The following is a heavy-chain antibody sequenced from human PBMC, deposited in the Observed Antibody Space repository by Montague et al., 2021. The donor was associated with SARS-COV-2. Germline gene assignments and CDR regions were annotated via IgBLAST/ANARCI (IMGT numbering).Heavy chain of an antibody. CDR3: ARNPWYYYDSSGYYLDY. D-gene: IGHD3-22*01. V-gene: IGHV4-34*01. Sequence: SETLSLTCAVYGGSFSGYYWSWIRQPPGKGLEWIGEINHSGSTNYNPSLKSRVTISVDTSKNQFSLKLSSVTAADTAVYYCARNPWYYYDSSGYYLDYWSQGTLVTVSS. CDR1: GGSFSGYY. CDR2: INHSGST. J-gene: IGHJ4*02.